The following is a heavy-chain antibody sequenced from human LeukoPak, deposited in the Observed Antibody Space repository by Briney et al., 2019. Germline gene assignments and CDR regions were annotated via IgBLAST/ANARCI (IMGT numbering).Heavy chain of an antibody. CDR3: ARWEVRLNAFEM. CDR2: THHSGNT. J-gene: IGHJ3*02. CDR1: VGSISSGGYY. D-gene: IGHD3-10*01. V-gene: IGHV4-61*08. Sequence: SGALSLTCIASVGSISSGGYYGNWIRQPPGEGLEWIGYTHHSGNTLYNPSLKSRVNTSVDTSKNQFSLSLSSVTAADTAVYYCARWEVRLNAFEMWGQGTMVTLSS.